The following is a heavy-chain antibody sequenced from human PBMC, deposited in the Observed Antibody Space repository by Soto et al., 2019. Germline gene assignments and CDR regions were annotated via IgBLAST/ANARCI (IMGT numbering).Heavy chain of an antibody. CDR3: ARAGWELLPFY. CDR1: GFTFSDYY. Sequence: QVQLVESGGGLVKPGGSLRLSCAASGFTFSDYYMSWIRQAPGKGLEWVSYISSSSSYTNYADSVKGRFTISRDNAKNLLNLQMSSLRAEDTAVYYCARAGWELLPFYWVHGTLVTVSS. J-gene: IGHJ1*01. D-gene: IGHD1-26*01. V-gene: IGHV3-11*06. CDR2: ISSSSSYT.